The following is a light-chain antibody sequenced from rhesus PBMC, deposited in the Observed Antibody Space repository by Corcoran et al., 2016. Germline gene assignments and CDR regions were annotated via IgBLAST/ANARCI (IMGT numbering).Light chain of an antibody. J-gene: IGKJ1*01. CDR1: QDISKF. Sequence: DIQMTHSPSSLPASVGDTLTITCQASQDISKFLACYQQKPGKVPKLLIYDASTLQSGVPSRFSGSGYGTEFTLPIGSLQPEDFATYYCQQHNSYPWTFGQGTKVEIK. V-gene: IGKV1-33*02. CDR3: QQHNSYPWT. CDR2: DAS.